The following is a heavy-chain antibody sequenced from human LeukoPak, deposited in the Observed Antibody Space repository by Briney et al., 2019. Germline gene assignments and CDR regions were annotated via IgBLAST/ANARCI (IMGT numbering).Heavy chain of an antibody. CDR2: ISGSGGST. CDR3: AGTYYYDSSAYSYEY. J-gene: IGHJ4*02. V-gene: IGHV3-23*01. Sequence: GGSLRLSCAASGFTFSSYGMHWVRQAPGKGLEWVSGISGSGGSTYYADSVKGRFTVSRDNSKNTLYLQMNSLRAEDTAIYYCAGTYYYDSSAYSYEYWGQGTLVAVSS. D-gene: IGHD3-22*01. CDR1: GFTFSSYG.